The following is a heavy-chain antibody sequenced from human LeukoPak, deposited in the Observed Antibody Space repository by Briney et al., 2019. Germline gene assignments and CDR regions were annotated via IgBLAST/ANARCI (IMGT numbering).Heavy chain of an antibody. CDR2: IYYSGST. V-gene: IGHV4-39*01. D-gene: IGHD3-10*01. J-gene: IGHJ5*02. Sequence: SETLSLTCTVSGGSISSSSYYWGWIRQPPGKGLEWIGSIYYSGSTYYNPSLKSRVTISVDTSKNQFSLKLSSVTAADTAVYYCARGAGTGRNSWFDPWGQGTLVTVSS. CDR3: ARGAGTGRNSWFDP. CDR1: GGSISSSSYY.